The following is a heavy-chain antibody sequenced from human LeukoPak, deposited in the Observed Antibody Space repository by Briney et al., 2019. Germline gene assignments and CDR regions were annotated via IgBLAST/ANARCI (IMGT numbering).Heavy chain of an antibody. D-gene: IGHD3-22*01. V-gene: IGHV1-69*04. CDR2: TIPILGIA. J-gene: IGHJ4*02. CDR1: GGTFSSYA. CDR3: SLMIVEVKGYFDY. Sequence: GASVKVSCKASGGTFSSYAISWVRQAPGQGLEWMGRTIPILGIANYAQKFQGRVTITADKSTSTAYMELSSLRSEDTAVYFCSLMIVEVKGYFDYWGQGTLVTVSS.